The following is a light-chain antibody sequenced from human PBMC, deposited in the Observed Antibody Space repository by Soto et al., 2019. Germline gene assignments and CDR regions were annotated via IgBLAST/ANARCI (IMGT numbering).Light chain of an antibody. CDR3: SSFTTSNTWM. V-gene: IGLV1-44*01. Sequence: QSVLTQPPSASGTPGQRVTISCSGSSSNIGSNTVNWYQQLPGNAPKLMICEVSNRPSGVSDRFSGSKSGNTASLTISGLQAEDEADYYCSSFTTSNTWMFGGGTKVTVL. CDR1: SSNIGSNT. J-gene: IGLJ3*02. CDR2: EVS.